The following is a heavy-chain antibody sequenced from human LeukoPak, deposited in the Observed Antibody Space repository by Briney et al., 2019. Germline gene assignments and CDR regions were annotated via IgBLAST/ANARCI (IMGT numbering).Heavy chain of an antibody. CDR2: IYHSGNT. CDR3: ARDRSGYSLDY. Sequence: SETLSLTCTVSGYSISSGYYWGWIRQPPGKGLEWIGSIYHSGNTYYNPSLKSRVTISVDTSKNQFSLKLSSVTAADTAVYYCARDRSGYSLDYWGQGTLVTVSS. V-gene: IGHV4-38-2*02. D-gene: IGHD6-13*01. CDR1: GYSISSGYY. J-gene: IGHJ4*02.